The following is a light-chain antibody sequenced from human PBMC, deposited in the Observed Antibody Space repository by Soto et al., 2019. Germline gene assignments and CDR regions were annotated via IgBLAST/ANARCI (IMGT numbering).Light chain of an antibody. CDR2: KAS. J-gene: IGKJ2*01. Sequence: DIQMTQFPPTLSASIGDRVTITCRASQTISSSLAWYQQKPGKAPKLLIYKASTLETGVPSRFSGSGSGTEFTLTSSSLQPDDFATYDCQQYDSYSPYTFGQGTRLELK. CDR1: QTISSS. CDR3: QQYDSYSPYT. V-gene: IGKV1-5*03.